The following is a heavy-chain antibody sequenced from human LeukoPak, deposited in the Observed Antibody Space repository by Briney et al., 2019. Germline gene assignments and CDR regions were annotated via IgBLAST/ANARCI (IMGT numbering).Heavy chain of an antibody. CDR2: ISYDGSNK. V-gene: IGHV3-30-3*01. Sequence: GRSLRLSCAASGFTFSSYAMHWVRQAPGKGLEWVAVISYDGSNKYYADSVKGRFTISRDNSKNTLYLQMNSLRAEDTAVYYCARAAYYYDSSGYGHPDYWGQGTLVTVSS. CDR3: ARAAYYYDSSGYGHPDY. D-gene: IGHD3-22*01. CDR1: GFTFSSYA. J-gene: IGHJ4*02.